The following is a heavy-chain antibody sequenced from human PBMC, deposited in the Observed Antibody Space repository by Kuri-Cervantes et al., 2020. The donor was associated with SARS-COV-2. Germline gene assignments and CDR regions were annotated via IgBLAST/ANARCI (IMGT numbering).Heavy chain of an antibody. CDR2: INPSGGST. J-gene: IGHJ4*02. CDR3: ASTSGSHPVFDY. CDR1: GYTFTGYY. D-gene: IGHD3-10*01. V-gene: IGHV1-46*01. Sequence: ASVKVSCKASGYTFTGYYMHWVRQAPGQGLEWMGIINPSGGSTSYAQKFQGRVTMTRDTSTSTVYMELSSLRSEETAVYYCASTSGSHPVFDYWGQGTLVTVSS.